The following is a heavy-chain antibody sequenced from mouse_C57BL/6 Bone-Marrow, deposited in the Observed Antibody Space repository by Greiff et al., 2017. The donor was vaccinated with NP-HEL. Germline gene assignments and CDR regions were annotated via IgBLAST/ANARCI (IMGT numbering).Heavy chain of an antibody. CDR3: ARDANLLGYFDV. CDR1: GFTFSDFY. Sequence: EVQVVESGGGLVQSGRSLRLSCATSGFTFSDFYMEWVRQAPGKGLEWIAASRNKANDYTTEYSASVKGRFTVSRDTSQSILYLQMNALRAEDTAVYYCARDANLLGYFDVWGTGTTVTVAS. J-gene: IGHJ1*03. D-gene: IGHD1-1*01. CDR2: SRNKANDYTT. V-gene: IGHV7-1*01.